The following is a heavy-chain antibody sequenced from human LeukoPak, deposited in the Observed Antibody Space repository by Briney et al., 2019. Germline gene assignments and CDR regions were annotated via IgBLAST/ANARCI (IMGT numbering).Heavy chain of an antibody. D-gene: IGHD3-3*01. CDR2: IYYSGST. CDR1: GGSISSYY. J-gene: IGHJ5*02. Sequence: SETLSLTCTVSGGSISSYYWSWIRQPPGKGLEWIGYIYYSGSTNYNPSLKSRVAISVDTSKNQFSLKLSSVTAADTAVYYCASVTISENWFDPWGQGTLVTVSS. V-gene: IGHV4-59*01. CDR3: ASVTISENWFDP.